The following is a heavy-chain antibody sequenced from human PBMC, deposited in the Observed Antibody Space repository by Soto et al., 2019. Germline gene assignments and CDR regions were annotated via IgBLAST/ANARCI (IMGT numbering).Heavy chain of an antibody. V-gene: IGHV3-21*01. CDR1: GFTFSSYN. Sequence: PGGSLRLSCAASGFTFSSYNMNWVRQAPGKGLEWVSSISSTSYIYYADSVKGRFTISRDNAKNSLYLQMNSLRAEDTAVYYCASSNGYSYGVNWFDPWGQGTLVTVSS. CDR2: ISSTSYI. D-gene: IGHD5-18*01. CDR3: ASSNGYSYGVNWFDP. J-gene: IGHJ5*02.